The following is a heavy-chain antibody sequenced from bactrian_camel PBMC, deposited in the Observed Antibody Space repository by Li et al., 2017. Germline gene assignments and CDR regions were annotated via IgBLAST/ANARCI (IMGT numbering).Heavy chain of an antibody. CDR3: ATHSHWYCRSSQSSDFDY. CDR2: IDPDGSS. V-gene: IGHV3S53*01. Sequence: QLVESGGGSVEAGGSLKLSCTTSGFAYSTYCMGWFRQTPGRKREAVAAIDPDGSSSYADSVKGRFAISADNAENTVYLQMNSLKPEDTAMYYCATHSHWYCRSSQSSDFDYWGRGTQVTVS. CDR1: GFAYSTYC. J-gene: IGHJ4*01. D-gene: IGHD6*01.